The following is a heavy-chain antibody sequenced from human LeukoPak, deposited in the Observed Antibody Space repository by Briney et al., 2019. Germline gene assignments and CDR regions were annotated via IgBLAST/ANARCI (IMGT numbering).Heavy chain of an antibody. J-gene: IGHJ4*02. Sequence: GGSLRLSCAVSGITVSAYDMHWVRQAPGKGLEWVAVISYDGSNKYYTDSVKGRFTLSRDNSKNTLYLQMNSLRAEDTAVYYCTRGARSSGWHNPYFDYWGQGTLVTVSS. CDR2: ISYDGSNK. D-gene: IGHD6-19*01. CDR1: GITVSAYD. V-gene: IGHV3-30*14. CDR3: TRGARSSGWHNPYFDY.